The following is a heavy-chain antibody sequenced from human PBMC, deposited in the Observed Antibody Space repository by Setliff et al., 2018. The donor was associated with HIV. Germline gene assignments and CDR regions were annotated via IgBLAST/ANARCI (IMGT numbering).Heavy chain of an antibody. CDR2: INSDGSSI. CDR3: AKHECSGGCYYYMDV. D-gene: IGHD2-15*01. CDR1: GFIFSNYW. J-gene: IGHJ6*03. Sequence: GGSLRLSCAASGFIFSNYWMHWVRQAPGKGLVWVSRINSDGSSISYADSVKGRFTISRDKSKNTLYLQLSSLRAEDTAVYYCAKHECSGGCYYYMDVWGKGIMVTVSS. V-gene: IGHV3-74*01.